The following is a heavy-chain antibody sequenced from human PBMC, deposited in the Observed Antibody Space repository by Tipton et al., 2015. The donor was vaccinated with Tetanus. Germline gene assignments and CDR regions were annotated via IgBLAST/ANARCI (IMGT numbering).Heavy chain of an antibody. CDR2: IYSSGTT. Sequence: TLSLTCTVSGVSMIDSYWNWIRQPAGKGLEWIGRIYSSGTTNYDPSLRGRVTMSIDTSKNRFSLKLDSVTAADTAIYYCAREPAATGTSLVDYWGQGALVTVSS. V-gene: IGHV4-4*07. D-gene: IGHD6-13*01. CDR3: AREPAATGTSLVDY. CDR1: GVSMIDSY. J-gene: IGHJ4*02.